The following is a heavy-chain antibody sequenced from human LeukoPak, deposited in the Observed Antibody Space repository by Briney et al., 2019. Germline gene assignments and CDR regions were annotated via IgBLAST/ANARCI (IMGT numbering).Heavy chain of an antibody. CDR1: GFTFSSYG. CDR3: AREPYTYYYDSSGYFGN. CDR2: TWYDGSNK. J-gene: IGHJ4*02. D-gene: IGHD3-22*01. V-gene: IGHV3-33*01. Sequence: PGRSLRLSCAASGFTFSSYGMHWVRQAPGKGLEWVAVTWYDGSNKYYADSVKGRFTISRDNSKNTLYLQMNSLRAEDTAVYYCAREPYTYYYDSSGYFGNCGQGTLVTVSS.